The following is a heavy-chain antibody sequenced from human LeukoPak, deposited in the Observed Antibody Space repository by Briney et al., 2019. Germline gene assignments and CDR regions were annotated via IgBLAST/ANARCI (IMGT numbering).Heavy chain of an antibody. CDR3: ASVPVILWFGEGNNY. V-gene: IGHV4-38-2*01. Sequence: PSETLSLTCAVSGYSISSGYYWGWIRQPPGKGLEWIGSIYHSGSTYYNPSLKSRVTISVDTSKNQFSLKLSSVTAADTAVYYCASVPVILWFGEGNNYWGQGTLVTVSS. J-gene: IGHJ4*02. CDR1: GYSISSGYY. CDR2: IYHSGST. D-gene: IGHD3-10*01.